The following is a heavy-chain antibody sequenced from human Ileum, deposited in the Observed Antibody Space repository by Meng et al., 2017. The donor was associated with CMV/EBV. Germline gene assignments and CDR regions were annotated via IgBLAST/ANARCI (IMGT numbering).Heavy chain of an antibody. CDR2: IKSKADGEAA. Sequence: GGSLRLSCVASGLPFTQTWMSWVRQAPGKGLEWVGRIKSKADGEAAEYSASVRGRFTISRDDSENTLYLQMNSLDIEDTGVYYCATGEQQWQLLFDCWGQGTLVTVSS. CDR3: ATGEQQWQLLFDC. CDR1: GLPFTQTW. V-gene: IGHV3-15*01. J-gene: IGHJ4*02. D-gene: IGHD6-19*01.